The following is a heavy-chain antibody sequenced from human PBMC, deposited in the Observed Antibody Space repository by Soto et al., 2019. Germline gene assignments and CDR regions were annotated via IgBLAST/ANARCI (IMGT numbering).Heavy chain of an antibody. D-gene: IGHD5-12*01. V-gene: IGHV3-23*01. Sequence: EVQLLESGGGLVQPGGSLRLSCAASGFTFSSFAMSWVRQAPGKGLEWVSTINKSGGSTYYADSVKGRFTISRDNSKNMLFLQMNSLRPEDTAVYYCAKGRGYSGYFNGETDSWGQGILVTVSS. CDR2: INKSGGST. CDR3: AKGRGYSGYFNGETDS. J-gene: IGHJ4*02. CDR1: GFTFSSFA.